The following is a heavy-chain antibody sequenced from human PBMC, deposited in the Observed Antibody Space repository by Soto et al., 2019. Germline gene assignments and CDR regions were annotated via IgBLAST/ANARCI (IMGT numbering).Heavy chain of an antibody. CDR3: AKGGNIAVVVADYGMDV. CDR1: GYSFSNYA. D-gene: IGHD2-15*01. CDR2: INAGNGNT. V-gene: IGHV1-3*01. J-gene: IGHJ6*02. Sequence: ASVKVSCKASGYSFSNYAMHWVRQANGQRLEWMGWINAGNGNTKYPQKFQDRVTITRDTSASTAYMELSSLRSEDTAVYYCAKGGNIAVVVADYGMDVWGQGTTVTVSS.